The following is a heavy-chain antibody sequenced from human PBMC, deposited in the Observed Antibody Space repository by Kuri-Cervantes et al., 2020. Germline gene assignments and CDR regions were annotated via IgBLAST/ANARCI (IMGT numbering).Heavy chain of an antibody. D-gene: IGHD3-10*01. CDR2: IYYSGST. CDR1: GGSISSSSYY. Sequence: GSLRLSCTVSGGSISSSSYYWGWIRQPPGKGLEWIGSIYYSGSTYYNPSLKSRVTISVDTSKNQFSLKLSSVTAADTAVYYCARLPRGVGVSWFEPVGITGICWGQGTLVTVSS. V-gene: IGHV4-39*01. CDR3: ARLPRGVGVSWFEPVGITGIC. J-gene: IGHJ4*02.